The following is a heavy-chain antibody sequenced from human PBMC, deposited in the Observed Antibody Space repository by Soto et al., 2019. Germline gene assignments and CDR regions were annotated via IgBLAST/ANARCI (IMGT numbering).Heavy chain of an antibody. J-gene: IGHJ4*02. Sequence: PSETLSLTCTVSGGSISSGYYYWSWIRQPPGKGLEWIGYIYYSGSTYYNPSLKSRVTISVDTSKNQFSLKLSSVTAADTAVYYCARESRGYSYGPGVFDYWGQGTLVTV. CDR2: IYYSGST. CDR3: ARESRGYSYGPGVFDY. V-gene: IGHV4-30-4*01. CDR1: GGSISSGYYY. D-gene: IGHD5-18*01.